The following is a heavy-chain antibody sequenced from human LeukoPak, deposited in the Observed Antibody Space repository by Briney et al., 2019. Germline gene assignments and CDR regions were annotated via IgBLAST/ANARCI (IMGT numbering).Heavy chain of an antibody. CDR2: INHSGST. J-gene: IGHJ6*03. D-gene: IGHD4-11*01. Sequence: ETLSLTCAVYGGSFSGYYWSWIRQPPGKGLEWIGEINHSGSTNYDPSLKSRVTISVDTSKNQFSLKLSSVTAADTAVYYCARAYSNYYYYYMDVWGKGTTVTVSS. CDR1: GGSFSGYY. V-gene: IGHV4-34*01. CDR3: ARAYSNYYYYYMDV.